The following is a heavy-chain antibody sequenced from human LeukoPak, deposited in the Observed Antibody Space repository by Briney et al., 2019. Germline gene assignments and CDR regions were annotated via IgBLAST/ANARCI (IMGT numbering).Heavy chain of an antibody. CDR1: GYTFTSYG. CDR2: MNPNSGNT. J-gene: IGHJ5*02. CDR3: ARVPPRYCSSTSCYTADWDWFDP. V-gene: IGHV1-8*03. Sequence: ASVKVSCKASGYTFTSYGISWVRQAPAQGLEWMGWMNPNSGNTGYAQKFQGRVTITRNTSISTAYIELSSLRSEDTAVYYCARVPPRYCSSTSCYTADWDWFDPWGQGTLVTVSS. D-gene: IGHD2-2*02.